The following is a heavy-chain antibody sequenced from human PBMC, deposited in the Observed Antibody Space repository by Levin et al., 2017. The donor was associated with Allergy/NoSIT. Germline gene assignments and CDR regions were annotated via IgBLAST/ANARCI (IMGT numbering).Heavy chain of an antibody. Sequence: ETLSLTCAASGFTFSNYAMSWVRQVPGKGLEWVSGISDNADKTVFADSVRGRFTVSRDNSKNTLYLQMNSLRAEDTAIYYCAKDRITKGFYFFDDWGQGTLVTVSS. CDR2: ISDNADKT. D-gene: IGHD5-24*01. CDR3: AKDRITKGFYFFDD. CDR1: GFTFSNYA. J-gene: IGHJ4*02. V-gene: IGHV3-23*01.